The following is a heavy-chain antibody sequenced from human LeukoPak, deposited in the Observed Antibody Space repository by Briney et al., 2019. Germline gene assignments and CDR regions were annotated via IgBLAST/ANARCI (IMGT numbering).Heavy chain of an antibody. D-gene: IGHD2-21*02. CDR1: GGSFSGYY. CDR3: ARRDLVVTAPDY. V-gene: IGHV4-34*01. CDR2: INHSGST. J-gene: IGHJ4*02. Sequence: SETLSLTCAVYGGSFSGYYWSWIRQPPGKGLEWIGEINHSGSTNYNPSLKSRVTISVDTSKNQFSLKLSSVTAADTAVYYCARRDLVVTAPDYWGQGTLVTVSS.